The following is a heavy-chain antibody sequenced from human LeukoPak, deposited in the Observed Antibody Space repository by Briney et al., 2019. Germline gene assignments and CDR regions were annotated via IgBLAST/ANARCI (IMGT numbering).Heavy chain of an antibody. CDR2: IYYSGST. V-gene: IGHV4-59*12. D-gene: IGHD5-18*01. Sequence: SETLSLTCTVSGGSISSYYWSWIRQPPGKGLEWIGYIYYSGSTNYNPSLKSRVTISVDTSKNQFSLKLSSVTAADTAVYYCARVNAVGYSYAHFYMDVWGKGTTVTVSS. CDR3: ARVNAVGYSYAHFYMDV. CDR1: GGSISSYY. J-gene: IGHJ6*03.